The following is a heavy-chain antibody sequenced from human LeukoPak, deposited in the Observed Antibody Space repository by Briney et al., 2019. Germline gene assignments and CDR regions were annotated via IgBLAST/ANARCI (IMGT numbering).Heavy chain of an antibody. V-gene: IGHV3-23*01. D-gene: IGHD3-10*01. CDR1: GFTFSSNA. CDR2: ITANGVRT. J-gene: IGHJ4*02. Sequence: PGGSLRLSCAASGFTFSSNAVTWVRQAPGKGLEWVSVITANGVRTYYADSVKGRFTISRDNSKNTLSLQMNSLRADDTAVYYCAKDAVAPGSGGDYFDYWGQGTLVTVSS. CDR3: AKDAVAPGSGGDYFDY.